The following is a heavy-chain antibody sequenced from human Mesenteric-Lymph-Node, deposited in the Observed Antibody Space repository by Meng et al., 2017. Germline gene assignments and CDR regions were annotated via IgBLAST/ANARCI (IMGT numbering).Heavy chain of an antibody. CDR1: GYTFTSYA. CDR2: INAGNGNT. CDR3: ATCKLESRKIQLWLLRQYYFDY. Sequence: ASVKVSCKASGYTFTSYAMHWVRQAPGQRLEWMGWINAGNGNTKYSQKFQGRVTITADESTSTAYMELSSLRSEDTAVYYCATCKLESRKIQLWLLRQYYFDYWGQGTLVTVSS. V-gene: IGHV1-3*01. D-gene: IGHD5-18*01. J-gene: IGHJ4*02.